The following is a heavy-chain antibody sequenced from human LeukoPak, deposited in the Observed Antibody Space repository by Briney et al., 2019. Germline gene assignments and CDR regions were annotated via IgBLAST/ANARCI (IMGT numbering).Heavy chain of an antibody. CDR1: GFTFSNYW. D-gene: IGHD1-14*01. CDR2: IKQDGSEK. V-gene: IGHV3-7*01. CDR3: ARDVITMGGGFNY. J-gene: IGHJ4*02. Sequence: GGSLRLSCAASGFTFSNYWMSWVRQAPGKGQEWVANIKQDGSEKYYVDSVEGRFTISRDNAENSLYLQMNSLRVEDTAVYYCARDVITMGGGFNYWGQGTLVTVSS.